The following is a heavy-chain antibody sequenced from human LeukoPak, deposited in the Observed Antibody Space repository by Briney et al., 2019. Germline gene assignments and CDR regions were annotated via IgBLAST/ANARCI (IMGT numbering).Heavy chain of an antibody. J-gene: IGHJ4*02. CDR1: GFTFSSYT. Sequence: GGSLRLSCAASGFTFSSYTMTWVRQAPGKGLEWVSSIGTSSTYIYYADSVKGRFTISRDNAKDSMYLQMSSLRAEDTAVYYCARGDIVGATTTPFDYWGQGTLVTVSS. D-gene: IGHD1-26*01. V-gene: IGHV3-21*01. CDR2: IGTSSTYI. CDR3: ARGDIVGATTTPFDY.